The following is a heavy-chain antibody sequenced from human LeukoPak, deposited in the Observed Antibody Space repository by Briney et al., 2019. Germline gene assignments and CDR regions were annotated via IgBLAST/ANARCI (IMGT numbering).Heavy chain of an antibody. CDR2: IIPILGIA. J-gene: IGHJ4*02. D-gene: IGHD5-24*01. CDR1: GGTFSSYA. Sequence: SVKVSCKASGGTFSSYAISWVRQAPGQGLEWMGRIIPILGIANYAQKFQGRVTITADKSTSTAYMELSSLRSEDTAVYYCARGWLQLHFDYWGQGTLVTVSS. V-gene: IGHV1-69*04. CDR3: ARGWLQLHFDY.